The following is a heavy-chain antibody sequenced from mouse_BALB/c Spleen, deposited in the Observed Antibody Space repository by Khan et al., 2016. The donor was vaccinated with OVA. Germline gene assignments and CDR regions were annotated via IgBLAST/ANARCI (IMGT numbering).Heavy chain of an antibody. CDR3: ARKDYYDYDPFPY. CDR1: GYSITSEYA. CDR2: INYSGNT. D-gene: IGHD2-4*01. Sequence: EVQLKESGPGLVKPSQSLSLTCTVTGYSITSEYAWNWIRQFPGNKLEWMGYINYSGNTRFNPSLKSRTSITRDTSKNQFFLQLNSVTTEDTATYSCARKDYYDYDPFPYWGQGTLVTVSA. J-gene: IGHJ3*01. V-gene: IGHV3-2*02.